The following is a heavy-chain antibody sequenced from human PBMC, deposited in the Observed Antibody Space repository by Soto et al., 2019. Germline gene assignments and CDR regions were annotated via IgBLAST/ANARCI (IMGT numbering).Heavy chain of an antibody. Sequence: EVQLVESGGGLVQAGGSLRLFCAVSGFTFSRYEMNWVRQAPGKGLEWVSYIGTSGKTIYYADSVRGRFTISRDNAKNSLYLQMNSLRAEDTAAYYCARDPAIYSGNFDYGLDVWGQGTTVTVSS. J-gene: IGHJ6*02. D-gene: IGHD4-4*01. CDR2: IGTSGKTI. V-gene: IGHV3-48*03. CDR1: GFTFSRYE. CDR3: ARDPAIYSGNFDYGLDV.